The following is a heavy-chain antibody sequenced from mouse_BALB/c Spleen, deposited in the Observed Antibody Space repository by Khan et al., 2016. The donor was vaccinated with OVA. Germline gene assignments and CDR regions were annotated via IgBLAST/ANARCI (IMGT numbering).Heavy chain of an antibody. CDR1: GYTFTNYG. CDR3: ARPPYFSYVMVY. Sequence: LVESGPELEKPGETVKISCKASGYTFTNYGMNWVKQAPGKGLKWMGWINTYTGEPTYADDFKGRFAFSLETSASTAYLQINNLKNEDAATYFCARPPYFSYVMVYWGQGTSVTVSS. V-gene: IGHV9-3-1*01. J-gene: IGHJ4*01. CDR2: INTYTGEP. D-gene: IGHD2-10*01.